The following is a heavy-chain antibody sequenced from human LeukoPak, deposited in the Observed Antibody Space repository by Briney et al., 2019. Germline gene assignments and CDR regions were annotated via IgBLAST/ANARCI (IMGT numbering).Heavy chain of an antibody. CDR3: ARAVYYYDSSGYYGGGSWYWFDP. Sequence: SQTLSLTCTVSGGSISSGDYYWSWIRQPPGKGLEWIGYIYYSGSTYYNPSLKSRVTISVDTSKNQFSLKLSSVTAGDTAVYYCARAVYYYDSSGYYGGGSWYWFDPWGQGTLVTVSS. CDR1: GGSISSGDYY. V-gene: IGHV4-30-4*01. D-gene: IGHD3-22*01. CDR2: IYYSGST. J-gene: IGHJ5*02.